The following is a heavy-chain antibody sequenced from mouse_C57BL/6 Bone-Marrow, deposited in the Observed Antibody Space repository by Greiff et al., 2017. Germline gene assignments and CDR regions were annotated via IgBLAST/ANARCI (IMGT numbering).Heavy chain of an antibody. CDR3: ASLTGSLAY. CDR1: GFTFSSYG. D-gene: IGHD4-1*01. CDR2: ISSGGSYT. V-gene: IGHV5-6*01. J-gene: IGHJ3*01. Sequence: EVHLVESGGDLVKPGGSLKLSCAASGFTFSSYGMSWVRQTPDKRLEWVATISSGGSYTYYPDSVKGRFTISRYNAKNTLYLQMSSLKSEDTAMYYCASLTGSLAYWGQGTLVTVSA.